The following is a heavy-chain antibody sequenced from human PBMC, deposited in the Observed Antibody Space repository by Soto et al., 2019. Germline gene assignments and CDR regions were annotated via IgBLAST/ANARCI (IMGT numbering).Heavy chain of an antibody. J-gene: IGHJ6*03. CDR2: INHSGST. CDR1: GGSFSGYY. V-gene: IGHV4-34*01. D-gene: IGHD2-21*01. Sequence: SETLSLTCAVHGGSFSGYYWSWIRQPPGKGLEWIGEINHSGSTNYNPSLKSRVTISVDTSKNQFSLTLNSVTAADTATYYCARGGISHWAYFYYMDVWDRGTTVTVSS. CDR3: ARGGISHWAYFYYMDV.